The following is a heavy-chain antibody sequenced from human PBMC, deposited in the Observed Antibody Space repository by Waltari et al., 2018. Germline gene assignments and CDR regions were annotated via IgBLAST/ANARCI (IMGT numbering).Heavy chain of an antibody. Sequence: EVQLVESGGGLVKPGGSLRLSCTVSGFTFSNYAMTWARQAPGKGLEWVSSISGMGDRTYYADSVRGRFPISRDNSKNTVYLQMNNLRAEDAAVYYCANWREGSATYFDYWGQGTLVTVSS. CDR1: GFTFSNYA. CDR2: ISGMGDRT. CDR3: ANWREGSATYFDY. V-gene: IGHV3-23*04. J-gene: IGHJ4*02.